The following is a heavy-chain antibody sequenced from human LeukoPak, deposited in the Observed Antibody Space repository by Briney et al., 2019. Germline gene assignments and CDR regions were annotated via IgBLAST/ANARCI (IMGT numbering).Heavy chain of an antibody. Sequence: ASVKVSCKASGYTFTSYDINWVRRATGQRLEWMGWMNPNSGNTCYAQKFQGRVTITRNTSISTAYMELSSLRSEDTAVYYCASLIAVVGRGAFDIWGQGTMVTVSS. CDR1: GYTFTSYD. D-gene: IGHD6-19*01. CDR2: MNPNSGNT. J-gene: IGHJ3*02. CDR3: ASLIAVVGRGAFDI. V-gene: IGHV1-8*03.